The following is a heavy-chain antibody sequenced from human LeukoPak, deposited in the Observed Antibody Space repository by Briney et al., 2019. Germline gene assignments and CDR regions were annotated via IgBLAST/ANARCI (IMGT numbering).Heavy chain of an antibody. CDR3: AREVDAAMVNAFDY. Sequence: ASGKVSCKASGYTFTYYGINWARLAPGHGLEWRGWGSGYSGNTRYAENFQSRLTLTTDTSTNIVYMELMRLRSDDTAVYYCAREVDAAMVNAFDYWGQGTLVTVSS. D-gene: IGHD5-18*01. V-gene: IGHV1-18*01. J-gene: IGHJ3*01. CDR2: GSGYSGNT. CDR1: GYTFTYYG.